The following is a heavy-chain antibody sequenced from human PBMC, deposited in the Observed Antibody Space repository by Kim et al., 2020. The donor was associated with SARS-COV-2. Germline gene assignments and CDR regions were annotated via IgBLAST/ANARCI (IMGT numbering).Heavy chain of an antibody. CDR3: ARGEGGYPNNNWFDP. V-gene: IGHV1-2*02. J-gene: IGHJ5*02. CDR2: INPNSGDT. D-gene: IGHD3-22*01. Sequence: ASVKVSCKASGYTFTGYFLHWVRQAPGQGLEWMGWINPNSGDTNYAQKFQGRVTMTRDTSISTVYMELSRLRSDDTAVYYCARGEGGYPNNNWFDPWGQGTLVTVSS. CDR1: GYTFTGYF.